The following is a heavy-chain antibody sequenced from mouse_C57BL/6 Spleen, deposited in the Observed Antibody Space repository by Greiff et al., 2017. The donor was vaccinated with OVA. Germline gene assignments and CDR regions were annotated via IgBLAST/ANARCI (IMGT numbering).Heavy chain of an antibody. V-gene: IGHV1-55*01. CDR2: IYPGSGST. J-gene: IGHJ2*01. Sequence: QVHVKQPGAELVKPGASVKMSCKASGYTFTSYWITWVKQRPGQGLEWIGDIYPGSGSTNYNEKFKSKATLTVDTSSSTAYMQLSSLTSEDSAVYYCARWRASSDYWGQGTTLTVSS. CDR3: ARWRASSDY. CDR1: GYTFTSYW. D-gene: IGHD3-1*01.